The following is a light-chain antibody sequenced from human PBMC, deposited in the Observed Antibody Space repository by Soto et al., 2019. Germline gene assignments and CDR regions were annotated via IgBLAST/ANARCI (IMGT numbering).Light chain of an antibody. V-gene: IGLV1-40*01. CDR1: SSNIGADNE. Sequence: QSVLTQPPAVSGAPGQRVTMSCTGSSSNIGADNEVHWYQQFPGTAPKVLIYANNNRPSGVPDRFSGSKSGTSASLAITGLQAADEADYYCQSFDTGLSGPVFGGGTKLTVL. CDR2: ANN. CDR3: QSFDTGLSGPV. J-gene: IGLJ2*01.